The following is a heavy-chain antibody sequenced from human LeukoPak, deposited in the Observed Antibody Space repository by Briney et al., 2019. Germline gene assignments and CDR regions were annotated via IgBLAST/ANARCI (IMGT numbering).Heavy chain of an antibody. CDR1: GFTFSEYY. V-gene: IGHV3-11*06. D-gene: IGHD4-17*01. CDR3: ARGDYDYGDYGDFDY. J-gene: IGHJ4*02. CDR2: ISSSSSYI. Sequence: PGGSLRLSCAASGFTFSEYYINWIRQAPGKGLEWVSHISSSSSYIYYADSVKGRFTISRDNAKNSLYLQMNSLRAEDTAVYYCARGDYDYGDYGDFDYWGQGTLVTVSS.